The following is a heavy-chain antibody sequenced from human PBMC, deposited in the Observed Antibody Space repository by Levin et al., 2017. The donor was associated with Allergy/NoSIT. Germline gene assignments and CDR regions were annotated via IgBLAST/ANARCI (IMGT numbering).Heavy chain of an antibody. D-gene: IGHD2-21*02. CDR1: GFTFSDYY. CDR2: IRGSGSII. V-gene: IGHV3-11*01. J-gene: IGHJ4*02. CDR3: ARVTRCGGDCYFLDY. Sequence: GGSLRLSCAASGFTFSDYYMTWIRRAPGKGLEWVSYIRGSGSIIYYGDSVKGRFTISRDNAKNSLYLQMNSLRAEDTAVYYCARVTRCGGDCYFLDYWGQGALVTVSS.